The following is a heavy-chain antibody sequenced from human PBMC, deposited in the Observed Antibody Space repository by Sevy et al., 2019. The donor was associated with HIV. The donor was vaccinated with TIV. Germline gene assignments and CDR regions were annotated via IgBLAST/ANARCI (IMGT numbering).Heavy chain of an antibody. J-gene: IGHJ4*02. CDR1: GFTFSSSW. V-gene: IGHV3-7*03. CDR3: ARDTAFVDS. D-gene: IGHD2-21*02. Sequence: GGSLRLSCEGSGFTFSSSWMSWVRQAPGKGLEWVANIKQDGSEKYYVDSVKGRFTITRDNAKNSLYLQMNSLRAEDTAFYYCARDTAFVDSWGQGTLVTVSS. CDR2: IKQDGSEK.